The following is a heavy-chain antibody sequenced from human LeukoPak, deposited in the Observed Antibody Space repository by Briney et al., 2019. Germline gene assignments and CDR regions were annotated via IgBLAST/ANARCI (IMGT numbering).Heavy chain of an antibody. Sequence: GGSLRLSCAASGFTFSSYAMSWVRQAPGKGLEWVSAISGSGGSTYYADSVKGQFTISRDNSKNTLYLQMNSLRAEDTAVYYCAKESIEIFGVVIRADYYGMDVWGQGTTVTVSS. V-gene: IGHV3-23*01. CDR1: GFTFSSYA. D-gene: IGHD3-3*01. CDR3: AKESIEIFGVVIRADYYGMDV. CDR2: ISGSGGST. J-gene: IGHJ6*02.